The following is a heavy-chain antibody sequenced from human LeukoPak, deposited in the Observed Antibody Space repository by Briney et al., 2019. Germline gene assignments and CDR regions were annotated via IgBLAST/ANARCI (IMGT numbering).Heavy chain of an antibody. CDR1: GFTFSSYS. Sequence: PGGSLRLSCAASGFTFSSYSMNWVRQAPGKGLEWVSSISSSSSYIYYADSVKGRFTISRDNAKSSLYLQMNSLRAEGTAVYYCARGPYDSSGYYLNYWGQGTLVTVSS. D-gene: IGHD3-22*01. V-gene: IGHV3-21*04. J-gene: IGHJ4*02. CDR3: ARGPYDSSGYYLNY. CDR2: ISSSSSYI.